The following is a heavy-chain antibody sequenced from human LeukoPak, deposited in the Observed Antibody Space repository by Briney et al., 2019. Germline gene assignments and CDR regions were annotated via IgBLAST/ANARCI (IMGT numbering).Heavy chain of an antibody. CDR2: ISGSGDYT. CDR3: ARDPNLSWAFDI. CDR1: GFTFSSYA. Sequence: KTGGSLRLSCAASGFTFSSYAMNWVRQAPGKGLEWVSSISGSGDYTYYTESAEGRFIIFRDNAKNSLYLQMNSLRAEDTAVYYCARDPNLSWAFDIWGQGTMVTVSS. V-gene: IGHV3-21*01. J-gene: IGHJ3*02.